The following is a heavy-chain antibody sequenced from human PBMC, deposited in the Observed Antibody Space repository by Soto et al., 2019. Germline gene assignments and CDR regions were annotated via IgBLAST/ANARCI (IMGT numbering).Heavy chain of an antibody. CDR1: GGSITSYH. D-gene: IGHD6-19*01. V-gene: IGHV4-59*01. Sequence: SETLSLTCIVSGGSITSYHWSWIRQFPGKGLEWIAYTSYTGNTNYNPSLRGRATISVDTSKNQFSLKLSSVTAADTAVYYCARSPQYSSGWNGGFDYWGQGTLVTVSS. J-gene: IGHJ4*02. CDR3: ARSPQYSSGWNGGFDY. CDR2: TSYTGNT.